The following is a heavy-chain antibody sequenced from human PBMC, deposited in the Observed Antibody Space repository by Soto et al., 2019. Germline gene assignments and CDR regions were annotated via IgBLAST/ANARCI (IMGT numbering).Heavy chain of an antibody. CDR2: IGGYNGNT. J-gene: IGHJ4*02. CDR3: AREGQLGY. Sequence: QVQLVQSGAEVKKPGASVKVSCTASGYTFTNYGFSWVRQAPGQGLEWMGSIGGYNGNTNYAERLQGRVTMTTDTSTSTAYMELKSLRYDDTAVYYCAREGQLGYWGQGAPVTVSS. V-gene: IGHV1-18*01. CDR1: GYTFTNYG. D-gene: IGHD6-6*01.